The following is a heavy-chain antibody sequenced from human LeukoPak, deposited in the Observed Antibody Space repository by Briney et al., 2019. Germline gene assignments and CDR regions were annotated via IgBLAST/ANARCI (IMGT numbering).Heavy chain of an antibody. J-gene: IGHJ6*02. CDR2: NHYSGSP. D-gene: IGHD3-3*01. CDR1: GGSISSHY. Sequence: SETLFLTCTVSGGSISSHYCRWIRQPPGKVLGWNGSNHYSGSPNNNPSLKSRDTISVDTSKNQFSLKLSSVTAADTAVYYCAGAGDFGFWSGYGPFDGMDVWGQGTTVTVSS. V-gene: IGHV4-59*11. CDR3: AGAGDFGFWSGYGPFDGMDV.